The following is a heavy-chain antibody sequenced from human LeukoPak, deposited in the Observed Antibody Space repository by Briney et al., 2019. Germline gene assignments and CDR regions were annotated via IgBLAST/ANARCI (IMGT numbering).Heavy chain of an antibody. D-gene: IGHD5-18*01. Sequence: PGGSLRLSCAASGFTFSSYAMSWVRQAPGKGLEWVSAISGSGGSTYYADSVKGRFTISRDNSKNTLYLQMNTLRAEDTAVYYCAKASRFGHSYGPREYFYYMDVWGKGTTVTISS. CDR2: ISGSGGST. V-gene: IGHV3-23*01. CDR1: GFTFSSYA. J-gene: IGHJ6*03. CDR3: AKASRFGHSYGPREYFYYMDV.